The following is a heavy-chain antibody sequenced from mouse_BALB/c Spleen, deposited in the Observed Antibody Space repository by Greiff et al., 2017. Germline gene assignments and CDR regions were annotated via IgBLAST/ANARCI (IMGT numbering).Heavy chain of an antibody. V-gene: IGHV2-6-5*01. CDR2: IWGGGST. Sequence: VMLLESGPGLVAPSQSLSITCTVSGFSLTDYGVSWIRQPPGKGLEWLGVIWGGGSTYYNSALKSRLSISKDNSKSQVFLKMNSLQTDDTAMYYCAKHGGITTVVDGFAYWGQGTLVTVSA. J-gene: IGHJ3*01. CDR3: AKHGGITTVVDGFAY. CDR1: GFSLTDYG. D-gene: IGHD1-1*01.